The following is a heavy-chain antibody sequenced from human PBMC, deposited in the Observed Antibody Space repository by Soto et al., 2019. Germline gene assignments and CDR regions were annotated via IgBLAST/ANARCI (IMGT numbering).Heavy chain of an antibody. CDR3: ARRTEVGATTVLDY. V-gene: IGHV4-59*08. CDR2: IYYSGST. CDR1: GGSISSYY. J-gene: IGHJ4*02. Sequence: SETLSLTCTVSGGSISSYYWSWIRQPPGKGLEWIGYIYYSGSTNYNPSLKSRVTISVDTSKNQFSLKLSSVTAADTAVYYCARRTEVGATTVLDYWGQGTLVTVSS. D-gene: IGHD1-26*01.